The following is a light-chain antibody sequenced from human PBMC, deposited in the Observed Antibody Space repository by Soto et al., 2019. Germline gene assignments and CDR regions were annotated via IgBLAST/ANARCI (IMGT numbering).Light chain of an antibody. CDR2: AAS. V-gene: IGKV1-5*01. J-gene: IGKJ1*01. Sequence: DIQMTQSPSTLSGSVGDRVTITCRASQTISSWLAWYQQKPGKAPKLLIYAASTLQSGVPSRFSGSGSGTDFTLTISCLQSEDFAVYYCQQYSTYSPWAFSQVTKVDIK. CDR1: QTISSW. CDR3: QQYSTYSPWA.